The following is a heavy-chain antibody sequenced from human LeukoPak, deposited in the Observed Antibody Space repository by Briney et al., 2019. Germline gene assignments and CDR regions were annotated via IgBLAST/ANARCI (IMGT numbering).Heavy chain of an antibody. J-gene: IGHJ4*02. D-gene: IGHD5-12*01. CDR1: GGSISSYY. V-gene: IGHV4-59*08. Sequence: SETLSLTCTVSGGSISSYYWSWIRQPPGKGLEWIGYILYSGPTNSNPSLKSRVNISLDTSNNQISLKLTSVTAADTAVYFCARMGGYSGYATHWGQGTLVTVSS. CDR3: ARMGGYSGYATH. CDR2: ILYSGPT.